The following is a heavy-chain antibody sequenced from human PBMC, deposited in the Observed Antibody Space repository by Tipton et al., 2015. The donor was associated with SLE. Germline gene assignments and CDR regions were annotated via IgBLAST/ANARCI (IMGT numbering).Heavy chain of an antibody. CDR2: INHSGST. Sequence: TLSLTCAVYGGSFRGYYWSWIRQPPGKGLEWIGDINHSGSTDYNPSLKSRVTISVDTSKNQFSLKLSSVTAADTAMYYCVRGHYYWFDPWGQGTLVTVSS. J-gene: IGHJ5*02. CDR1: GGSFRGYY. D-gene: IGHD3-10*01. CDR3: VRGHYYWFDP. V-gene: IGHV4-34*01.